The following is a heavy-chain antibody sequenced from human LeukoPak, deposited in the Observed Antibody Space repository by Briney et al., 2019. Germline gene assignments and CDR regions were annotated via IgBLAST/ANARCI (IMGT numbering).Heavy chain of an antibody. CDR1: GYTFTSYG. Sequence: ASVTVSCKASGYTFTSYGISWVRQAPGQGLEWMGIINPSGGSTSYAQKFQGRVTMTRDTSTSTVYMELSSLRSEDTAVYYCARAEKLPFDYWGQGTLVTVSS. CDR3: ARAEKLPFDY. CDR2: INPSGGST. V-gene: IGHV1-46*01. D-gene: IGHD1-1*01. J-gene: IGHJ4*02.